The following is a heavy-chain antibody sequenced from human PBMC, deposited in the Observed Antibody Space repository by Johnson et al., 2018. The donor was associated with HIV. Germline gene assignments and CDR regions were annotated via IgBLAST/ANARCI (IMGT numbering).Heavy chain of an antibody. CDR2: ISSRSGPI. V-gene: IGHV3-11*04. J-gene: IGHJ3*02. CDR1: GFTFSDYY. D-gene: IGHD6-13*01. Sequence: QVQLVESGGGLVKPGGSLRLSCAASGFTFSDYYMSWIRQAPGKGLEWVSHISSRSGPISYSDSVKGRFTISRDNSKNTLYLQMNSLRAEDTAVYYCAKDRSGSWYGADAFDIWGQGTMVTVSS. CDR3: AKDRSGSWYGADAFDI.